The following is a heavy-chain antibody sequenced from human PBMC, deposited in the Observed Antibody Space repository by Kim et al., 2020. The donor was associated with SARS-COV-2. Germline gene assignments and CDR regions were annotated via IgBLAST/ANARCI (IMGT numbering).Heavy chain of an antibody. V-gene: IGHV3-30*02. CDR3: AKDANMIQLWSVLHD. Sequence: DSVKGRLTIARDNSKNTLYLQMNSLRAEDTAVYYCAKDANMIQLWSVLHDWGQGTLVTVSS. D-gene: IGHD5-18*01. J-gene: IGHJ4*02.